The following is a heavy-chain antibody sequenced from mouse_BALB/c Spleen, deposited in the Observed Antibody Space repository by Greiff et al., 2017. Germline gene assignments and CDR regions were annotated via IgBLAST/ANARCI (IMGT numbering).Heavy chain of an antibody. V-gene: IGHV5-9-3*01. CDR2: ISSGGSYT. CDR3: ARPDLYDYDGGVWFAY. J-gene: IGHJ3*01. Sequence: EVKLMESGGGLVKPGGSLKLSCAASGFTFSSYAMSWVRQTPEKRLEWVATISSGGSYTYYPDSVKGRFTISRDNAKNTLYLQMSSLRSEDTAMYYCARPDLYDYDGGVWFAYWGQGTLVTVSA. CDR1: GFTFSSYA. D-gene: IGHD2-4*01.